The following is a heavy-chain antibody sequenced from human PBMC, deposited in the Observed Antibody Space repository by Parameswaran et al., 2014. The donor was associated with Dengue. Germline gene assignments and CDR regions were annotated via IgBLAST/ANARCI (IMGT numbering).Heavy chain of an antibody. J-gene: IGHJ4*02. Sequence: WIRQPPGKGLEWVSYISSSGSTIYYADSVKGRFTISRDNAKNSLYLQMNSLRAEDTAVYYCARVGEGDSSGYTPIDYWGQGTLVTVSS. CDR2: ISSSGSTI. V-gene: IGHV3-11*01. D-gene: IGHD3-22*01. CDR3: ARVGEGDSSGYTPIDY.